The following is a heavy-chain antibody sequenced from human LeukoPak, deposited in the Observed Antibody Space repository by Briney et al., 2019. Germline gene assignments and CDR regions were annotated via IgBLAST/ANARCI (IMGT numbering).Heavy chain of an antibody. CDR1: GFTFSSYA. CDR2: ISYDGSNK. CDR3: ARDVSGWYDVGIDY. D-gene: IGHD6-19*01. V-gene: IGHV3-30-3*01. J-gene: IGHJ4*02. Sequence: GGSQRLSCAASGFTFSSYAMHWVRQAPGKGLEWVAVISYDGSNKYYADSVKGRFTISRDNSKNTLYLQMNSLRAEDTAVYYCARDVSGWYDVGIDYWGQGTLVTVSS.